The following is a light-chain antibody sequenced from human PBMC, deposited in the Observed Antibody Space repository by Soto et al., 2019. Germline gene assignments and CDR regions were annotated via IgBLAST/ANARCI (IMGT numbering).Light chain of an antibody. CDR1: QSVSSN. CDR3: QQHNNWPLT. V-gene: IGKV3-15*01. J-gene: IGKJ4*01. CDR2: AVS. Sequence: EIVMTQSLGTLSVSPGERATLSCRASQSVSSNLAWYQQKPGQAPRLLIYAVSTRATGIPARFSGSGSGTELTLTISSLQSEDFAVYYCQQHNNWPLTFGGGTKVELK.